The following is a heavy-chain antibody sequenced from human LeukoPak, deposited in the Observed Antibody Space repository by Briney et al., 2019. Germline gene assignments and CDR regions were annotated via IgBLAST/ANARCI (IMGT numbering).Heavy chain of an antibody. V-gene: IGHV3-53*01. J-gene: IGHJ4*02. CDR1: GFTVSTKY. CDR2: IYSGGST. Sequence: PGGSLRLSCAASGFTVSTKYMTWVRQAPGKGLEWVSVIYSGGSTYYADSVKGRFTISRDNAKNSLYLRMNSLTADDTALYYCARDAPYSSGWFGDGFDFWGQGTLVSVSS. CDR3: ARDAPYSSGWFGDGFDF. D-gene: IGHD6-19*01.